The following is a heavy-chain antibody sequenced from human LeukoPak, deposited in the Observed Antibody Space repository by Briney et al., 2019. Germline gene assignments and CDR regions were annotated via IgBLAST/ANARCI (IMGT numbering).Heavy chain of an antibody. J-gene: IGHJ3*02. CDR1: GFTFSSYT. CDR3: ARTIFGVVIKWYDAFDI. CDR2: ITSRTNYT. V-gene: IGHV3-21*01. Sequence: GGSLRLSCAASGFTFSSYTMHWVRQAPGKGLEWVSSITSRTNYTYYADSLKGRFTISRDNAKNTLYLQMNSLRAEDTAVYYCARTIFGVVIKWYDAFDIWGQGTMVTVSS. D-gene: IGHD3-3*01.